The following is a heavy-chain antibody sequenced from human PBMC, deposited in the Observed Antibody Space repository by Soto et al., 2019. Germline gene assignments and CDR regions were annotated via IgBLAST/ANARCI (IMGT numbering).Heavy chain of an antibody. CDR2: INPNSGGT. CDR1: GYTFTGYY. Sequence: ASVKVSCKASGYTFTGYYMHWVRQAPGQGLEWMGWINPNSGGTNYAQKFQGWVTMTRDTSISTAYMELSRLRSDDTAVYYCARDSSDPSFRFDYWGQGTLVTV. J-gene: IGHJ4*02. D-gene: IGHD6-19*01. CDR3: ARDSSDPSFRFDY. V-gene: IGHV1-2*04.